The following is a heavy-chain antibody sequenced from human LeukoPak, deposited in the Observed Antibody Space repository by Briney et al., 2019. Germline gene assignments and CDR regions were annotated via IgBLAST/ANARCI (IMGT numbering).Heavy chain of an antibody. CDR1: GFTFSTYV. V-gene: IGHV3-15*01. CDR3: TGVRVPEYFDY. J-gene: IGHJ4*02. D-gene: IGHD1-1*01. CDR2: IKSKTDGGTT. Sequence: GGSLRLSCAASGFTFSTYVVNWVRQAPGKGLEWVGRIKSKTDGGTTDYAAPVKGRFTISRDDSKNTLYLQMNSLKTEDTAVYYCTGVRVPEYFDYWGQGTLVTVSS.